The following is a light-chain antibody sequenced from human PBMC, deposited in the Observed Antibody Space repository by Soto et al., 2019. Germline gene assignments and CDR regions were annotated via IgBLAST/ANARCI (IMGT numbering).Light chain of an antibody. CDR2: GAS. J-gene: IGKJ2*01. CDR1: QTVNSRH. CDR3: QQFDGSRPAFT. V-gene: IGKV3-20*01. Sequence: ESIWTQSPGTLSLSPGERATLSCRASQTVNSRHLNWYQHKPGQAPRLLIYGASIRAAGIPDRFSGSRSGADFSLTITRLEPEDSAVYYCQQFDGSRPAFTFGQGTKLEI.